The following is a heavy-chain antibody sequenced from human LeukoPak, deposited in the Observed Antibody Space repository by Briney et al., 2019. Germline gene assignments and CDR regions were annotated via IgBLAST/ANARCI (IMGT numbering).Heavy chain of an antibody. V-gene: IGHV3-21*06. CDR3: VRDVGAVCGEVYFDY. CDR2: ITGSGPYI. Sequence: KPGGSLRLSCAVSGFTLSSYSMKWVRQAPGKGLEWVSSITGSGPYILYADSVKRRFTISRDNTKNLLYLEMNSLRAEDTAMYYCVRDVGAVCGEVYFDYWGQGTLVTVSS. CDR1: GFTLSSYS. D-gene: IGHD3-16*01. J-gene: IGHJ4*02.